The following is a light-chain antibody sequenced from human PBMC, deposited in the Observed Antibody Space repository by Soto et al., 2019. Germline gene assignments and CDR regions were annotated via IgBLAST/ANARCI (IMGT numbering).Light chain of an antibody. CDR3: SSYSNSNTPYV. Sequence: QSALTQPASVSGSPGQSITISCTGTSSDVGSYNYVSWYQQHPGKAPKLMIYQVSNRPSGVSNRFSGSKSGNTASLTIPGLQAEDEADYYCSSYSNSNTPYVFGTGTKLTVL. CDR1: SSDVGSYNY. V-gene: IGLV2-14*01. CDR2: QVS. J-gene: IGLJ1*01.